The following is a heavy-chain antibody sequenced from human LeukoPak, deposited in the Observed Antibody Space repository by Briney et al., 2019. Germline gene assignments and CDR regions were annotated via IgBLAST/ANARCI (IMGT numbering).Heavy chain of an antibody. V-gene: IGHV3-7*01. CDR1: GFTFSSYW. J-gene: IGHJ4*02. Sequence: GGSLRLSCAASGFTFSSYWMSWVRQAPGKGLEWVANIKQDGSEKYYVDSVKGRFTISRDNAKNSLYLQMNSLRAEDTAVYYCAKDGFVPPPHSRRSGRPYYYDDWGQGTLVTVSS. D-gene: IGHD1-26*01. CDR3: AKDGFVPPPHSRRSGRPYYYDD. CDR2: IKQDGSEK.